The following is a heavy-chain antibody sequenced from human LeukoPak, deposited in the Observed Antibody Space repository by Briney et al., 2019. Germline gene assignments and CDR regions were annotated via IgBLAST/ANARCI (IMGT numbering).Heavy chain of an antibody. D-gene: IGHD4-23*01. J-gene: IGHJ4*02. Sequence: SETLSLTCTVSGGSTSSSSYYWGWVRQPPGKGLEWNGSIYYSGSTYYNPSLKSRVTISVETSKNQFSLKLSSVTAADPAVYYCARQMGATATVVRFDYWGQGTLVTVSS. CDR3: ARQMGATATVVRFDY. V-gene: IGHV4-39*01. CDR2: IYYSGST. CDR1: GGSTSSSSYY.